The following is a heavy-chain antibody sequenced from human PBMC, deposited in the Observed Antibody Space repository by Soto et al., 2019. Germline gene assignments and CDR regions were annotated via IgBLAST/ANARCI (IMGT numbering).Heavy chain of an antibody. Sequence: SETLSLTCPVSGFSISSYYWSWIRQPPGKGLEWIGYIYYSGSTNYNPSLKSRVTISVDTSKNQFSLKLSSVTAADTAVYYCARQREFPKYYFDYWGQGTLVTVSS. CDR2: IYYSGST. D-gene: IGHD6-25*01. V-gene: IGHV4-59*01. CDR3: ARQREFPKYYFDY. J-gene: IGHJ4*02. CDR1: GFSISSYY.